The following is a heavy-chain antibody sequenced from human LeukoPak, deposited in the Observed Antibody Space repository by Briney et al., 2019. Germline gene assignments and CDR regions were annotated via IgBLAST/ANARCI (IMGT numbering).Heavy chain of an antibody. CDR2: INHSGST. CDR1: XXXXXGYY. Sequence: PSETLSXXXXXYXXXXXGYYXSWIRXPPGKGLEWIGEINHSGSTNYNPSPKSRVTISVDTSKNQFSLKLSSVTAADTAVYYCASLGQQLRGYYYYGMDVWGQGTTVTVSS. V-gene: IGHV4-34*01. J-gene: IGHJ6*02. D-gene: IGHD6-13*01. CDR3: ASLGQQLRGYYYYGMDV.